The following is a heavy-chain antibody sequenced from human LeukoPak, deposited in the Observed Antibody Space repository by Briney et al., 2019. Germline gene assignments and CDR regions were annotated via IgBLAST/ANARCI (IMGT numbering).Heavy chain of an antibody. D-gene: IGHD3-22*01. CDR1: GYTFTSYG. J-gene: IGHJ6*03. V-gene: IGHV1-8*01. Sequence: ASVKVSCKASGYTFTSYGINWVRQDTGQGLEWMGWMNPNSGNTGYAQKFQGRVTMTRNTSISTAYMELSSLRSEDTAVYYCARGYYYDSSGYYYYYYYMDVWGKGTTVTISS. CDR3: ARGYYYDSSGYYYYYYYMDV. CDR2: MNPNSGNT.